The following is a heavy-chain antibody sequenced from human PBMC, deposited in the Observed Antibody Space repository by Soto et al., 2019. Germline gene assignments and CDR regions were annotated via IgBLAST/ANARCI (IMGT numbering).Heavy chain of an antibody. V-gene: IGHV4-30-2*01. J-gene: IGHJ4*02. D-gene: IGHD3-10*01. CDR2: IYHGGST. Sequence: QLQLQESGSGLVKPSQTLSLTCAVSGGSISSGGYSWSWIRQPPGKGLEWIGYIYHGGSTYYNPSIKTRVTISVDRSKHQFSLKLSSVTAADTAVYYCARAIGWFGELLGGYYFDYWGQGTLVTVSS. CDR1: GGSISSGGYS. CDR3: ARAIGWFGELLGGYYFDY.